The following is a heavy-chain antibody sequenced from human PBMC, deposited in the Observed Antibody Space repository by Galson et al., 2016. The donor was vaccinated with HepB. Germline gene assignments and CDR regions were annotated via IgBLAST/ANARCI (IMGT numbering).Heavy chain of an antibody. J-gene: IGHJ4*02. CDR1: GFTFSTYA. Sequence: SLRLSCAASGFTFSTYAMSWVRQAPGKGLEWVSTINDRGISTYYVDSVKGRFTISRDNSKNTLYLQMNSLRAEDTAIYYCAKDDCGSNSCYKIFDYWGQGTLVIVSS. V-gene: IGHV3-23*01. CDR2: INDRGIST. CDR3: AKDDCGSNSCYKIFDY. D-gene: IGHD2-2*02.